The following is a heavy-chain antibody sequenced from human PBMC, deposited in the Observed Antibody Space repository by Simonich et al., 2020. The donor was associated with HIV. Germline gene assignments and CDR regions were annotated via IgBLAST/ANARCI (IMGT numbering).Heavy chain of an antibody. CDR2: INHSGST. J-gene: IGHJ4*02. Sequence: HVQLQQWGAGLLKPSETLSLTCAVYGETFSAYYWSWIRQSPGKGLEWIGEINHSGSTNDNPSLKSRVTISVDTSKNQFSLKLNSVTAADTAVYYCARGVETGGTFDYWGQGTLVTVSS. CDR3: ARGVETGGTFDY. CDR1: GETFSAYY. D-gene: IGHD7-27*01. V-gene: IGHV4-34*01.